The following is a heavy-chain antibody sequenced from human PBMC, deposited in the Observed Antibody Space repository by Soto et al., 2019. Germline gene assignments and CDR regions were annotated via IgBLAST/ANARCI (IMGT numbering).Heavy chain of an antibody. CDR2: MCYNGGT. D-gene: IGHD3-22*01. Sequence: QVQLQESGPGLVKPSQTLSLTCTVSGGSVTSGGHCWTWIRPHPGKGLESIGYMCYNGGTFYNPSPTSRVTISIDRSKNQFSLKLNSVTAADTAVYYCGSGGYYDRRSAYWGQGTLVTVSS. V-gene: IGHV4-31*03. J-gene: IGHJ4*02. CDR1: GGSVTSGGHC. CDR3: GSGGYYDRRSAY.